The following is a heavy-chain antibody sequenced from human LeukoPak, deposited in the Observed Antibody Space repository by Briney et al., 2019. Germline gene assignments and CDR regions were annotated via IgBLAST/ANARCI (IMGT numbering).Heavy chain of an antibody. V-gene: IGHV4-59*01. CDR2: IYYSGNT. J-gene: IGHJ4*02. Sequence: SETLSLTCTVSGGSISSYYWSWIRQPPGKGLEWIGYIYYSGNTNYNPSLKSRLTISVDTSKNQFSLKLSSVTAADTAVYYCARDRRLDYWGQGTLVTVSS. CDR1: GGSISSYY. CDR3: ARDRRLDY.